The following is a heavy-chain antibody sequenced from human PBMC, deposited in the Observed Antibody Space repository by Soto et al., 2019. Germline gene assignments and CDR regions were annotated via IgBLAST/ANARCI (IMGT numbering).Heavy chain of an antibody. CDR3: ARDNWNFPYYFDY. D-gene: IGHD1-1*01. CDR1: GFTFSSYS. Sequence: GSLRLSCAASGFTFSSYSMNWVRQAPGKGLEWVSYISSSSSTIYYADSVKGRFTISRDNAKNSLYLQMNSLRAEDTAVYYCARDNWNFPYYFDYWGQGTLVTVSS. J-gene: IGHJ4*02. V-gene: IGHV3-48*01. CDR2: ISSSSSTI.